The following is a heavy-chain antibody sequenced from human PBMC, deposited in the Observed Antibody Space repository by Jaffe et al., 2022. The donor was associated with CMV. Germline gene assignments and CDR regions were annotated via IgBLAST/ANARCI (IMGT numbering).Heavy chain of an antibody. V-gene: IGHV1-46*01. Sequence: QVQLVQSGAEVKKPGASVKVPCKASAYTFTNSYYIHWVRQAPGQGLEWMGIIDPSGGTTSYAQKFQGRVTMTRDTSTSTVYMDLSSLRSEDTAVYYCATSVAVTAKSFDYWGQGTLVTVSS. CDR3: ATSVAVTAKSFDY. CDR2: IDPSGGTT. D-gene: IGHD2-21*02. CDR1: AYTFTNSYY. J-gene: IGHJ4*02.